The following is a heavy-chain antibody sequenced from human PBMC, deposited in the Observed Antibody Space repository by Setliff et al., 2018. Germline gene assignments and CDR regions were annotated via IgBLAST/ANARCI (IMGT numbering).Heavy chain of an antibody. CDR1: GFTFSNYA. Sequence: GSLRLSCVASGFTFSNYAMAWVRQAPGKGLEWVSAISGSGDSTYYADSVKGRFTISRDNSKNTLYVQMNSLRAEDTAVYYCAKHGAYNDFLTGYNFYYDMDVWGQGTTVTVSS. J-gene: IGHJ6*02. CDR3: AKHGAYNDFLTGYNFYYDMDV. V-gene: IGHV3-23*01. CDR2: ISGSGDST. D-gene: IGHD3-9*01.